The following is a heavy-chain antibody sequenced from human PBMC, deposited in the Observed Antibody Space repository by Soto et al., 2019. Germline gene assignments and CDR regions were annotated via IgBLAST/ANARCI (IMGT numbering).Heavy chain of an antibody. Sequence: GGSLRLSCVASGFTFSDYGIHWVRQAPDKGLEWVAVVWFDGSIQYYGDSVKGRFTISRDNSNNTVDLQMNNLRAEGTAVYYCARVDFGGNSYYFDYWGQGTPVTVSS. V-gene: IGHV3-33*01. CDR2: VWFDGSIQ. D-gene: IGHD1-7*01. CDR3: ARVDFGGNSYYFDY. J-gene: IGHJ4*02. CDR1: GFTFSDYG.